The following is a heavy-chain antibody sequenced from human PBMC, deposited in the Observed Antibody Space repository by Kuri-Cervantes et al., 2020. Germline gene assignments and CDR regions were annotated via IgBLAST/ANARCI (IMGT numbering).Heavy chain of an antibody. D-gene: IGHD3-10*01. CDR1: GFTFSSYG. Sequence: GGSLRLSCAASGFTFSSYGMHWVRQAPGKGLEWVAVIWYDGSNKYYAGSVKGRFTISRDNSKNTLYLQMNSLRAEDTAVYYCARDPRWFGELHYFDYWGQGTLVTVSS. V-gene: IGHV3-33*01. J-gene: IGHJ4*02. CDR2: IWYDGSNK. CDR3: ARDPRWFGELHYFDY.